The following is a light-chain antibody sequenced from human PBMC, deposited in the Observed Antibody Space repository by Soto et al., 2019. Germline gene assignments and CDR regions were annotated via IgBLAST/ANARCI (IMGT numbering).Light chain of an antibody. Sequence: ETVLTQSPATLSVSPGETSTPSCTTIQGLNRNLAWYQQKVGQAPRALXYGASTRAAGIPDRLSGSGSGTDFTLTISRLEPEDFAVYYCQQYGRSPWTFGQGTKWIS. CDR2: GAS. V-gene: IGKV3-20*01. CDR1: QGLNRN. J-gene: IGKJ1*01. CDR3: QQYGRSPWT.